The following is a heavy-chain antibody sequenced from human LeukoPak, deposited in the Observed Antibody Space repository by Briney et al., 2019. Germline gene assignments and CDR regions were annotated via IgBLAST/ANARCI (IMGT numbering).Heavy chain of an antibody. CDR2: ISYDGSNK. Sequence: GGSLRLSCAASGFTFSSYAMHWVRQAPGKGLEWVAVISYDGSNKYYADSVKGRFTISRDNSKNTLYLQMNSLRAEDTAVYYCARPYYDFWSGYPDAFDIWGQGTMVTVSS. J-gene: IGHJ3*02. CDR1: GFTFSSYA. CDR3: ARPYYDFWSGYPDAFDI. V-gene: IGHV3-30-3*01. D-gene: IGHD3-3*01.